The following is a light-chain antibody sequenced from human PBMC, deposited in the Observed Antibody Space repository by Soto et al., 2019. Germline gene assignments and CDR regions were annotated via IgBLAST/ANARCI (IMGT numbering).Light chain of an antibody. CDR2: AAS. CDR1: QGIRIV. J-gene: IGKJ1*01. V-gene: IGKV1-6*01. Sequence: AIQMTQSLSSLSASVGDRVTITCRASQGIRIVIGWYQQKPGQAPKLLIYAASSLQSGVPSRFSGSGSGTDFTLTISSLQPKDFATYYCIKEYNYTLTLGQGTKEEIK. CDR3: IKEYNYTLT.